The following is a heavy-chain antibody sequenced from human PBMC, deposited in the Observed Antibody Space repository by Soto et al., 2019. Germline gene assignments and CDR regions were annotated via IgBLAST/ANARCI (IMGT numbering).Heavy chain of an antibody. CDR1: GGSFSGYY. D-gene: IGHD3-3*01. CDR3: ARGCLHYDFWSGYRGNWFDP. J-gene: IGHJ5*02. CDR2: INHSGST. Sequence: SETLSLTCAVYGGSFSGYYWSWIRQPPGKGLEWIGEINHSGSTNYNPSLKSRVTISVDTSKNQFSLKLSSVTAADTAVYYCARGCLHYDFWSGYRGNWFDPWGQGTLVTVSS. V-gene: IGHV4-34*01.